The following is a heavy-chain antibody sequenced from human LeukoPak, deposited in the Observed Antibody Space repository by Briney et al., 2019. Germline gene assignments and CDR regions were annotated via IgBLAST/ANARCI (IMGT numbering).Heavy chain of an antibody. Sequence: GGSLRLSCAASEFTFRTYSMNWVRQAPGKGLEWVSSISSGGKYIYYADSVKGRFTISRDNAKNSLFLQMNSLRAEDTAVYYCASAPTTPFDYWGQGTLVTVSS. CDR2: ISSGGKYI. V-gene: IGHV3-21*01. CDR1: EFTFRTYS. J-gene: IGHJ4*02. CDR3: ASAPTTPFDY. D-gene: IGHD1-1*01.